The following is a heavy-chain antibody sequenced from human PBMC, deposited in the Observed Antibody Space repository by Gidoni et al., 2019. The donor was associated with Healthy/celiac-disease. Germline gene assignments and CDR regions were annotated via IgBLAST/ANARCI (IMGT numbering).Heavy chain of an antibody. CDR2: IFYSGST. J-gene: IGHJ4*02. CDR3: ARLSGGDYGGNLDY. Sequence: QLQLQESCPGLVKPSETLSLTCTVPGGAISSSSYYWGWIRQPPGKGLEWLGSIFYSGSTYYNPSLKSRVTISVDTSKNQFSLKLSSVTAADTAVYYCARLSGGDYGGNLDYWGQGTLVTVSS. D-gene: IGHD4-17*01. V-gene: IGHV4-39*01. CDR1: GGAISSSSYY.